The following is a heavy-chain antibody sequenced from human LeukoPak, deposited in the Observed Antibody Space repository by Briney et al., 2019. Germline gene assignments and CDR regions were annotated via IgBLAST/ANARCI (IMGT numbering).Heavy chain of an antibody. D-gene: IGHD3-3*01. CDR1: GGTFSSYA. CDR2: IIPIFGTA. CDR3: ASGRISIFGGRDYYYYMDV. V-gene: IGHV1-69*01. J-gene: IGHJ6*03. Sequence: SVKVSCKASGGTFSSYAISWVRQAPGQGLEWMGGIIPIFGTANYAQRFQGRVTITADESTSTAYMELSSLRSEDTAVYYCASGRISIFGGRDYYYYMDVWGKGTTVTVSS.